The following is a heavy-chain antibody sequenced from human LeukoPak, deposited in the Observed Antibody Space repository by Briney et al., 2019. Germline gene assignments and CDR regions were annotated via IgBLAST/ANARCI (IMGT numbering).Heavy chain of an antibody. V-gene: IGHV4-59*01. CDR2: IYYSGST. D-gene: IGHD2-2*01. J-gene: IGHJ4*02. CDR1: GGSISSYY. Sequence: PSETLSLTCTVSGGSISSYYWSWIRQPPGKGLEWIGYIYYSGSTNYNPSLKSRVTISVDTSKNQFSLKLSSVTAADTAVYYCARDNRQPIDYWGQGTLVTVSS. CDR3: ARDNRQPIDY.